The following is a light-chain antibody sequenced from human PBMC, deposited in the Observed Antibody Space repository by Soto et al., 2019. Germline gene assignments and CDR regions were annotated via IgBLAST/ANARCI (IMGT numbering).Light chain of an antibody. Sequence: QSALTQPRSVSGSPGQSVTISCTGTSSDVGGYNYVSWYQQHPGKAPKLIIYDVSKRPSGVPDRFSGSKSGNTASLTISGLQAEASADYYCCSYAGSYTWVFGGGTKVTGL. CDR3: CSYAGSYTWV. J-gene: IGLJ3*02. V-gene: IGLV2-11*01. CDR2: DVS. CDR1: SSDVGGYNY.